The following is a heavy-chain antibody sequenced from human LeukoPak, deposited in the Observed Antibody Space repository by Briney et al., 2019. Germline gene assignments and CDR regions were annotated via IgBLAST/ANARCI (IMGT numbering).Heavy chain of an antibody. CDR3: ARSEVGVAGPLDI. CDR2: ISSSGDTI. V-gene: IGHV3-11*04. J-gene: IGHJ3*02. D-gene: IGHD1-26*01. CDR1: GITFSDYY. Sequence: GGSLRLSCAVSGITFSDYYMSWIRQAPGKGPEWLSYISSSGDTIYYADSVKGRFTISRDSAKSSLYLQMNSLRAEDTAVYYCARSEVGVAGPLDIWGQGTMVIVSS.